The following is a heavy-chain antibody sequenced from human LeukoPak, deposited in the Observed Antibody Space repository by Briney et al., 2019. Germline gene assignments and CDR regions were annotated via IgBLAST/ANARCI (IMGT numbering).Heavy chain of an antibody. CDR2: IYTSGST. V-gene: IGHV4-4*07. CDR3: ARDLDPVSDYYYGMDV. J-gene: IGHJ6*02. D-gene: IGHD1-1*01. CDR1: GVSISSYY. Sequence: PSETLSLTCTGSGVSISSYYWSWIRQPAGKGLEWIGRIYTSGSTNYNPSLKSRVTMSVDTSKNQFSLKLSSVTAADTAVYYCARDLDPVSDYYYGMDVWGQGTTVTVSS.